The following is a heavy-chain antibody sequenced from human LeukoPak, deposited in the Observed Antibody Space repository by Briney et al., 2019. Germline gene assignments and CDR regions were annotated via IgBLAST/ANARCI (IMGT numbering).Heavy chain of an antibody. V-gene: IGHV4-39*01. J-gene: IGHJ4*02. CDR1: GGSISSSSYY. D-gene: IGHD2-2*01. Sequence: SETLSLTCTVSGGSISSSSYYWGWIRQPPGKGLEWIGSIYYSGSTYYNPSLKSRVTISVDTSKNQFSLKLSSVTAADTAVYYCARLTPYCSSTSCRAVDYWGQGTLVTVSS. CDR2: IYYSGST. CDR3: ARLTPYCSSTSCRAVDY.